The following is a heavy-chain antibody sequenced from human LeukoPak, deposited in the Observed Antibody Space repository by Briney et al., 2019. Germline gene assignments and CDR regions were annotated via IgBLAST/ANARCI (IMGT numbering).Heavy chain of an antibody. J-gene: IGHJ6*02. Sequence: PGGSLRLSCAASGFTFSSYAMHWVRQAPGKGLEWVAVISYDGSNKYYADSVKGRFTISRDNSKNTLYLQMNSLRAEDTAVYYCARDRGQLDNYYYYGMDVWGQGTTLTVSS. CDR3: ARDRGQLDNYYYYGMDV. D-gene: IGHD6-13*01. V-gene: IGHV3-30-3*01. CDR1: GFTFSSYA. CDR2: ISYDGSNK.